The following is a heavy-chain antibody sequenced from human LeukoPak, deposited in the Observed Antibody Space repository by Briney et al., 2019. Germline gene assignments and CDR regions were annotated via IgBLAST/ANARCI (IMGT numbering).Heavy chain of an antibody. CDR1: GYRFTSYW. CDR3: ARRGAYCSSTSCYPYNWFDP. V-gene: IGHV5-51*01. D-gene: IGHD2-2*01. J-gene: IGHJ5*02. CDR2: INPGDSDT. Sequence: GESLKISCKGSGYRFTSYWIGWVRRMPGKGLEWMGIINPGDSDTRYSPSFQGQVTISADKSISTAYLQWSSLKASDTAMYYCARRGAYCSSTSCYPYNWFDPWGQGTLVTVSS.